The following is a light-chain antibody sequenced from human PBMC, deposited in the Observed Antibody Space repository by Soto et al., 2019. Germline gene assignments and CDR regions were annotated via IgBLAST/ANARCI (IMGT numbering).Light chain of an antibody. CDR2: SNN. Sequence: QSALTQPASVSGSPGQSITISCAGTNSDIGRYNYVSWYQQHPGEAPKLLIYSNNQRPSGVPDRFSGSKSGTSASLAISGLQSEDEADYYCAAWDDSLNGWVFGGGTKLTVL. CDR1: NSDIGRYN. CDR3: AAWDDSLNGWV. V-gene: IGLV1-44*01. J-gene: IGLJ3*02.